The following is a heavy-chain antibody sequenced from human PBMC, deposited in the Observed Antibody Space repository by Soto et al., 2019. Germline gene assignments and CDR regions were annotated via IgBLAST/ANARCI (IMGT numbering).Heavy chain of an antibody. CDR2: IYYSGST. J-gene: IGHJ4*02. V-gene: IGHV4-59*12. Sequence: PSETLSLTCTVSGGSISSYYWSWIRQPPGKGLEWIGYIYYSGSTNYNPSLKSRVTISVDTSKNQFSLKLSSVTAADTAVYYCARGAVVNFDSWGQGTLVTVSS. D-gene: IGHD3-22*01. CDR1: GGSISSYY. CDR3: ARGAVVNFDS.